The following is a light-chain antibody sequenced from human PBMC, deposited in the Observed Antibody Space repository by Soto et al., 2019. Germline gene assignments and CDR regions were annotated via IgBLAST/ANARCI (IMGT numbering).Light chain of an antibody. CDR2: EVS. J-gene: IGLJ1*01. Sequence: QSALTQPASVSGSPGQSITISCTGTNSDVGGFNYVSWYQHHPDKAPKLMIYEVSNRPSGVPDRFSGSKSGNTASLTISGLQAEDEADYYCCLYAVTFYVFGTGTKLTVL. CDR3: CLYAVTFYV. V-gene: IGLV2-14*01. CDR1: NSDVGGFNY.